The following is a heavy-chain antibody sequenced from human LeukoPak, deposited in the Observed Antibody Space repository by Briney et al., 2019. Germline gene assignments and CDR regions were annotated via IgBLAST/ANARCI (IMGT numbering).Heavy chain of an antibody. J-gene: IGHJ3*02. V-gene: IGHV3-11*01. CDR1: GFTFCDYY. CDR3: ARGDVVLVDTAIVTPDAFDI. Sequence: GGCPRLSCAASGFTFCDYYTSWICEAPREGLEWVSYISSIGSAIYYADSVKGRFTISKDHAKNSLYMQMNSLRAEDTAVYYCARGDVVLVDTAIVTPDAFDIWGQGTMVTVSS. CDR2: ISSIGSAI. D-gene: IGHD5-18*01.